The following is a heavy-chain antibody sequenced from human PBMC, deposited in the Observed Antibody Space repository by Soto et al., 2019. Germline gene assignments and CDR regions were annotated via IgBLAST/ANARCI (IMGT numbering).Heavy chain of an antibody. Sequence: EVQLVESGGGLVKPGGSLRLSCAASGFTFSNAWMNWVRQAPGKGLEWVGLIRSKTDGGTTDYAAPVKDRFTISKVDSKNTLYLKMNSLKPEDTAVYYCTAIYCISTSCYFYYWGQGTLVTVSS. V-gene: IGHV3-15*07. CDR1: GFTFSNAW. CDR3: TAIYCISTSCYFYY. CDR2: IRSKTDGGTT. D-gene: IGHD2-2*01. J-gene: IGHJ4*02.